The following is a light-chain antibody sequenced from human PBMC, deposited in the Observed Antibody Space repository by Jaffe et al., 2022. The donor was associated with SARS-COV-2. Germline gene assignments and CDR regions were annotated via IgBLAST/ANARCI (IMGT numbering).Light chain of an antibody. CDR3: QQYNNWPPA. V-gene: IGKV3-15*01. CDR1: QSVSSN. CDR2: GAS. Sequence: EIMMTQSPATLSVSPGERATLSCRASQSVSSNLAWYQQKPGQAPRLLIYGASTRATGIPARFSGSASGTEFTLTISSLQSEDFAVYYCQQYNNWPPAFGQGTRLEIK. J-gene: IGKJ5*01.